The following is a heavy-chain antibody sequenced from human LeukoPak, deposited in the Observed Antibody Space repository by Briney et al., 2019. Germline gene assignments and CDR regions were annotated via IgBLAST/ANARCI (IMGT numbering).Heavy chain of an antibody. V-gene: IGHV3-49*04. CDR1: GFTFGDYA. Sequence: GGSLRLSCTASGFTFGDYAMSWVRQAPGKGLEWVGFIRSKAYGGTTEYAASVKGRFTISRDDSKNIAYLQMNSVKTEDTAVYYCTSVDYYDSSGEYYFDYWGQGTLVTVSS. CDR3: TSVDYYDSSGEYYFDY. J-gene: IGHJ4*02. CDR2: IRSKAYGGTT. D-gene: IGHD3-22*01.